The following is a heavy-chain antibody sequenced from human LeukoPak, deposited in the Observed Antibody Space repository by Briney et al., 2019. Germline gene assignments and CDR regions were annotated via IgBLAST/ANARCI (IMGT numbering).Heavy chain of an antibody. CDR2: IYYSGST. J-gene: IGHJ6*04. D-gene: IGHD3-10*01. Sequence: NPSQTLSLTCTVTGGSISSGGYYWSWVRRHPGKGLEWIGYIYYSGSTYYNPSLKSRVTISVDTSKNQFSLKLSSVTAADTAVYYCARIYGSGRTYYYYGMDVWGKGTTVTVSS. CDR1: GGSISSGGYY. V-gene: IGHV4-31*03. CDR3: ARIYGSGRTYYYYGMDV.